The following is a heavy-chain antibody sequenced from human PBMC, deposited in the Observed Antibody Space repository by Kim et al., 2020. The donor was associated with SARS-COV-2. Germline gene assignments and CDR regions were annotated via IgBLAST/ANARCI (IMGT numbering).Heavy chain of an antibody. J-gene: IGHJ4*02. CDR2: VFITGSA. V-gene: IGHV4-39*01. D-gene: IGHD6-13*01. CDR3: TRHLHSSIWLFDF. CDR1: RASINTYSYY. Sequence: SETLSLTCTVSRASINTYSYYWGWIRQSPGRGLEWLGSVFITGSANRNPALERRVTLSVDTSKNKFSLNLTSVTAADTAIYYCTRHLHSSIWLFDFGGQGPVVTVSS.